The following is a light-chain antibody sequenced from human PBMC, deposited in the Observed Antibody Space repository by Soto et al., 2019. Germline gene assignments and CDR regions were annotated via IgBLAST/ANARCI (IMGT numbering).Light chain of an antibody. J-gene: IGLJ3*02. CDR2: EVS. CDR1: SSDVGSYNY. CDR3: SSYTSISTRV. Sequence: QSALTLPASVSGSPGQSITISCTGTSSDVGSYNYDSWYQQHPGKAPKLMIYEVSNRPSGVSNRFSGSKSGNTASLTISGLQAEDDANYYCSSYTSISTRVFGAGTQLTVL. V-gene: IGLV2-14*01.